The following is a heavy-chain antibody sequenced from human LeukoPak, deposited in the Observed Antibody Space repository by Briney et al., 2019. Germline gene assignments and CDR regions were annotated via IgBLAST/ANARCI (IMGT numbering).Heavy chain of an antibody. V-gene: IGHV4-61*01. Sequence: SETLSLTCTVSGGSISSSSYYWSWIRQPPGKGLEWIGYIYYSGSTNYNPSLKSRVTISVDTSKNQFSLKLSSVTAADTAVYYCARSTRYGDYDPDFDYWGQGTLVTVSS. D-gene: IGHD4-17*01. CDR2: IYYSGST. J-gene: IGHJ4*02. CDR1: GGSISSSSYY. CDR3: ARSTRYGDYDPDFDY.